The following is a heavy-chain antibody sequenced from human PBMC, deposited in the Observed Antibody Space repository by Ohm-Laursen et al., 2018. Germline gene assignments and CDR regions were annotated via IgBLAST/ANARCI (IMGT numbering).Heavy chain of an antibody. CDR1: GFTFSDYY. D-gene: IGHD6-13*01. CDR2: ISGIGSTI. Sequence: SLRLSCAASGFTFSDYYMSWIRQAPGKGLEWVSYISGIGSTIYYADSVKGRFTISRDNAKRSLYLQMNSLRAEDTAVYYCARDVQQLFYSFYYYGMDVWGQGTTVTVS. J-gene: IGHJ6*02. CDR3: ARDVQQLFYSFYYYGMDV. V-gene: IGHV3-11*01.